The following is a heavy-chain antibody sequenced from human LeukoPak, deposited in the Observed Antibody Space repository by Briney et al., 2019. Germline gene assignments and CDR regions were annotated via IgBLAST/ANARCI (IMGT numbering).Heavy chain of an antibody. V-gene: IGHV3-74*01. J-gene: IGHJ4*02. D-gene: IGHD6-13*01. CDR1: GFTFSSYW. Sequence: PGGSLRLXCAASGFTFSSYWMHWVRQAPGKGLVWVSNINSDGRRTSYADSVKGRFTISRDNAKNTLYLQMNSLRAEDTAVYYCARESMELVRFDFWGQGTLVTVSS. CDR2: INSDGRRT. CDR3: ARESMELVRFDF.